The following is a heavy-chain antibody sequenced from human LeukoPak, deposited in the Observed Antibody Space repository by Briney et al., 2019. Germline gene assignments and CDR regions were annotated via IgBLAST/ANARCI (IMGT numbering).Heavy chain of an antibody. V-gene: IGHV3-23*01. J-gene: IGHJ4*02. D-gene: IGHD5-18*01. Sequence: GGSLRLSCAASGFTFSSYAMSWVRQAPGKGLEWVSAISGSRGSTYYADSVKGRFTISRDNSKNTLYLQMSSLRAEDTAVYYCATYYTTMARYLDYWGQGTLVTVSS. CDR2: ISGSRGST. CDR1: GFTFSSYA. CDR3: ATYYTTMARYLDY.